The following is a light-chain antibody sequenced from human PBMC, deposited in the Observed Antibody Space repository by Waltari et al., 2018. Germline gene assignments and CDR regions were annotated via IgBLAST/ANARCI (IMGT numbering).Light chain of an antibody. CDR2: SNS. V-gene: IGLV1-44*01. J-gene: IGLJ3*02. CDR3: ATWDDSPDGPV. CDR1: SSNIGSNS. Sequence: QSVLTQPPSASGTPGQRVILSCSGSSSNIGSNSVNWYQQLPGTAPNLLIYSNSQRPSGVPDRFSGSRSGTSASLAISGLQSEDEADYYCATWDDSPDGPVFGGGTKLTVL.